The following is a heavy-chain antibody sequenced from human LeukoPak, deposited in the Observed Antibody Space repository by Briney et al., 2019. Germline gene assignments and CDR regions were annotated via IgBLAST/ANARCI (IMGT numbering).Heavy chain of an antibody. Sequence: ASVKVSCKASGGTFSSYAISWVRQAPGQGLEWMGGXXPIXGTANYAQKFQGRVTITADESTSTAYTELSSLRSEDTAVYYCARGGQQLVPEDDYYYYYGMDVWGQGTTVTVSS. J-gene: IGHJ6*02. CDR1: GGTFSSYA. CDR3: ARGGQQLVPEDDYYYYYGMDV. D-gene: IGHD6-13*01. V-gene: IGHV1-69*13. CDR2: XXPIXGTA.